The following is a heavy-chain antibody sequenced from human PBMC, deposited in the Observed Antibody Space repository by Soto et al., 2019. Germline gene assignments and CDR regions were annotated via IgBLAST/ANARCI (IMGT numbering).Heavy chain of an antibody. Sequence: QVQLVQSGDEVKKPGASVKVSCKASGYTFSDYGFTWVRQAPGQGLAWMGWISSFNGNTKYAQNFQGRVTMTIDISTSTAYMERMSLTSDAAAVYYCGRDSGRLKIFGVALVHMDVWGQGTTVTVSS. CDR1: GYTFSDYG. V-gene: IGHV1-18*01. D-gene: IGHD3-3*01. J-gene: IGHJ6*02. CDR3: GRDSGRLKIFGVALVHMDV. CDR2: ISSFNGNT.